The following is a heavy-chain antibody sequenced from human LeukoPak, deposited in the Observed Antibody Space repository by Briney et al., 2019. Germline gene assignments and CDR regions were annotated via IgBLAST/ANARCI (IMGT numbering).Heavy chain of an antibody. Sequence: GGALRLSCAASGFTFSSYWMSRVRQAPGKRRGWVANIKQAGSEKYYVDSVKGRFTISRDNAKNSLYLQMNSLRAEDTAVYYCARDLTISVGPSWFDPWGQGTLVTVSS. V-gene: IGHV3-7*01. CDR2: IKQAGSEK. CDR1: GFTFSSYW. CDR3: ARDLTISVGPSWFDP. J-gene: IGHJ5*02. D-gene: IGHD3-3*01.